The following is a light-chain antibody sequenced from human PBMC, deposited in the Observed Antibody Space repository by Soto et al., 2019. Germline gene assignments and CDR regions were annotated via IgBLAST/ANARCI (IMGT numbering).Light chain of an antibody. CDR3: QQYNTYLYT. CDR1: QSISSR. CDR2: DAS. V-gene: IGKV1-5*01. J-gene: IGKJ2*01. Sequence: IQMTQSPSTLSASVGDRVSITCRASQSISSRLAWYQQKPGKAPNLLIYDASSLESGVPSRFSGSGSGTEFTLTISSLQPDDFATYYCQQYNTYLYTFGQGTKLEIK.